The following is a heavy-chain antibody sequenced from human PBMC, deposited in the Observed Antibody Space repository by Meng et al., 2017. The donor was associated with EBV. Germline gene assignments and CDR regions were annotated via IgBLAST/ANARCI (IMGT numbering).Heavy chain of an antibody. CDR3: ARGPYYYDSSGYYYGEFDP. V-gene: IGHV1-8*01. CDR2: MNHNSGNT. CDR1: GYTFTSYD. D-gene: IGHD3-22*01. Sequence: QRVQAGGEGKRPGASVKGSCKASGYTFTSYDINWVRQATGQGLEWMGWMNHNSGNTGYAQKFQGRVTMTRNTSISTAYMELSSLRSEDTAVYYCARGPYYYDSSGYYYGEFDPWGQGTLVTVSS. J-gene: IGHJ5*02.